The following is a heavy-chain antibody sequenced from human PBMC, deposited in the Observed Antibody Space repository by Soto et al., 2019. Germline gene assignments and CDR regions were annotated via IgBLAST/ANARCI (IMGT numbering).Heavy chain of an antibody. J-gene: IGHJ6*04. Sequence: GGSLRLSCAASGFTFSSYWMSWVRQAPGKGLEWVANIKQDGSEKYYVDSVKGRFTISRDNAKNSLYLQMNSLRAEDTAVYYSARDDVLCDGGRCYGVPLDVWGKGTTVTVSS. CDR3: ARDDVLCDGGRCYGVPLDV. D-gene: IGHD2-15*01. CDR2: IKQDGSEK. CDR1: GFTFSSYW. V-gene: IGHV3-7*01.